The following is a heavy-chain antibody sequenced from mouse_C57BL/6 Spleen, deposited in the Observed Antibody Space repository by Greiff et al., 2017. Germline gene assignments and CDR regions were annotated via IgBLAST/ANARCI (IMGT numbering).Heavy chain of an antibody. J-gene: IGHJ3*01. CDR2: LDPENGDT. V-gene: IGHV14-4*01. D-gene: IGHD2-4*01. CDR3: TFYDYGVVAY. Sequence: VQLKESGAELVRPGASVKLSCTASGFNIKDDYMHWVKQRPEQGLEWIGWLDPENGDTEYASNVQGKATITADTSSNTAYLQLSSLTSEDTAVYYCTFYDYGVVAYWGQGTLVTVSA. CDR1: GFNIKDDY.